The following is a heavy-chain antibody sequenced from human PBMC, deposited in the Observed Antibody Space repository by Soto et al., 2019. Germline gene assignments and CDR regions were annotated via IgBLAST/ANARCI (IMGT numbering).Heavy chain of an antibody. Sequence: SGPTLVNPTQTLTLTCTLSGISLSTSGVGLGWIRQTPGKALEWLALVYWNDDKHYGPSLKGRLTITKDTSKNQAILTMTNMDPVDTATYFCARGLATLPVFAFDIWGQGTVVTVS. J-gene: IGHJ3*02. CDR3: ARGLATLPVFAFDI. CDR1: GISLSTSGVG. D-gene: IGHD1-1*01. V-gene: IGHV2-5*01. CDR2: VYWNDDK.